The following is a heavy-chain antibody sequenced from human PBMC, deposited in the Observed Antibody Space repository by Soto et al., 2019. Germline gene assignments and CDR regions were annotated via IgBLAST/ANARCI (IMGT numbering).Heavy chain of an antibody. D-gene: IGHD3-10*01. CDR2: IYYSGRT. CDR1: GGSISSYY. V-gene: IGHV4-59*12. J-gene: IGHJ5*02. Sequence: SETLSLTCTVSGGSISSYYWSWIRQPPGKGLEWIGNIYYSGRTNYNPSLKSRVTISVDTYKNQFSRKLSSVTAADTAVYYCARRETITMVRGVMMSGDWFDPWGQGTLVTVSS. CDR3: ARRETITMVRGVMMSGDWFDP.